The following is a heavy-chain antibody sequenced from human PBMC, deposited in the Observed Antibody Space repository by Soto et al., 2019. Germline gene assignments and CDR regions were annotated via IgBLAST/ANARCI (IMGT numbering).Heavy chain of an antibody. CDR2: INHSGST. J-gene: IGHJ5*02. CDR1: GGSFSGYY. Sequence: SETLSLTCAVYGGSFSGYYWSWIRQPPGKGLEWIGEINHSGSTNYNPSLKSRVTISVDTSKNQSSLKLSSVTAADTAVYYCARGITMVRGVILREYNWFDPWGQGTLVTVSS. D-gene: IGHD3-10*01. V-gene: IGHV4-34*01. CDR3: ARGITMVRGVILREYNWFDP.